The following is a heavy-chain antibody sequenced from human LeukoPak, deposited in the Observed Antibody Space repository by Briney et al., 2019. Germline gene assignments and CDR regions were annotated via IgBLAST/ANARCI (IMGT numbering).Heavy chain of an antibody. V-gene: IGHV4-39*01. J-gene: IGHJ6*03. CDR1: GGSISTTSYY. CDR2: IYYSGGT. Sequence: PSETLSLTCTVPGGSISTTSYYWAWLRQTPGKGLEWIGSIYYSGGTHYMPSLESRVTISVDTSTKQFSLKLTSVTASDTATYYCARNPSLGVVDAYGPVAYMDIWGKGTTVSVSS. D-gene: IGHD2-15*01. CDR3: ARNPSLGVVDAYGPVAYMDI.